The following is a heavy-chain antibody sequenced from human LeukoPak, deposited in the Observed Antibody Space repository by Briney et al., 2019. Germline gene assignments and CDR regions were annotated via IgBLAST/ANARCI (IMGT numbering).Heavy chain of an antibody. CDR3: ARGVYIAAAQYGY. CDR1: GGSISSHY. D-gene: IGHD6-13*01. Sequence: KPSETLSPTCTVSGGSISSHYWSWIRQPPGKGLEWIGYIYYSGTTNYNPSLKSRVTISVDTSKNQFSLKLSSVTAADTAVYYCARGVYIAAAQYGYWGQGTLVTVSS. V-gene: IGHV4-59*11. J-gene: IGHJ4*02. CDR2: IYYSGTT.